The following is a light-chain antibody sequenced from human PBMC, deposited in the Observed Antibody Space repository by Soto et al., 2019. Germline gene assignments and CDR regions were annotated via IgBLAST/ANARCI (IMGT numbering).Light chain of an antibody. CDR3: QHFGNSQYT. CDR2: ATA. J-gene: IGKJ2*01. V-gene: IGKV3-20*01. CDR1: QSVSASY. Sequence: EIVVTQSPGTLSLSPGERVTLSCRASQSVSASYLGWYQQKSGQAPRLLIYATASRATGIPDRFSGSGSGTEFSLTISRLEPEDFAVYYCQHFGNSQYTFGQGTKLEIK.